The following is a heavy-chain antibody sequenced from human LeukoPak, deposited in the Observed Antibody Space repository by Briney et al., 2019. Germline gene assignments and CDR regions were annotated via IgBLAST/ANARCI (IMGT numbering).Heavy chain of an antibody. CDR1: GFTFNNYA. Sequence: GGSLALSCAASGFTFNNYAMTWVRQAPPKGLEWVSAISASDGSTYYVDSVKGRFPLSRDFSKNILYLQMNSLRAEDTAVYYCAKLTSGWFEDFWGQGALVTVCS. CDR3: AKLTSGWFEDF. D-gene: IGHD6-19*01. CDR2: ISASDGST. V-gene: IGHV3-23*01. J-gene: IGHJ4*02.